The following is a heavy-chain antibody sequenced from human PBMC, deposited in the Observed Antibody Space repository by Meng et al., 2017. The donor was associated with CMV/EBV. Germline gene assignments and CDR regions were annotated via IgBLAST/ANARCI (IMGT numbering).Heavy chain of an antibody. CDR3: ARALGYCSSTSCYRWFDP. V-gene: IGHV4-4*02. CDR2: IYHSGST. D-gene: IGHD2-2*02. Sequence: SETLSLTCAVSGGSISSSNWWSWVRRPPGKGLEWIGEIYHSGSTNYNPSLKSRVTISVDKSKNQFSLKLSSVTAADTAVYYCARALGYCSSTSCYRWFDPWGQGTLVTVSS. J-gene: IGHJ5*02. CDR1: GGSISSSNW.